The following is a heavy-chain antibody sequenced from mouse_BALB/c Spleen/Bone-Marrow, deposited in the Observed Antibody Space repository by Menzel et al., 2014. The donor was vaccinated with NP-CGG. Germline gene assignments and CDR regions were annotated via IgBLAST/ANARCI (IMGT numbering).Heavy chain of an antibody. CDR2: IRNKANGYTT. CDR3: ARDSDWFAY. Sequence: EVQRVESGGGLVQPGGSLRLSCATSGFTLTDNYMSWVRQPPGKALEWLGFIRNKANGYTTEYSASVKGRFTISRDNSQSILYLQMNTLRAEDSATYYCARDSDWFAYWGQATLVTVSA. V-gene: IGHV7-3*02. CDR1: GFTLTDNY. J-gene: IGHJ3*01.